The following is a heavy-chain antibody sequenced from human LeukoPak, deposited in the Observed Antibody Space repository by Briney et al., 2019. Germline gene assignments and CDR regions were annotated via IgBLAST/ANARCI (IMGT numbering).Heavy chain of an antibody. V-gene: IGHV3-74*01. CDR2: INGDGSL. CDR1: GLTFSTYW. Sequence: GGSLRPSCAASGLTFSTYWVHWVRQAPGKGLVWVSRINGDGSLSYADSVKGRFTISRDNTKNMLYLQMNSLRAEDTAVYYCAGGASSTVHYWGQGTLVTVSP. J-gene: IGHJ4*02. D-gene: IGHD6-13*01. CDR3: AGGASSTVHY.